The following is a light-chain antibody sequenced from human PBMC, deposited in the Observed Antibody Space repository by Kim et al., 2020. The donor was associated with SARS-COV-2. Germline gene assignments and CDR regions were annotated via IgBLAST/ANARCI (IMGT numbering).Light chain of an antibody. CDR2: NTS. V-gene: IGKV1-5*03. Sequence: DIQLTQSPSTLSASVGDRVTLTCRASQNSDSFLAWYQQKPGEAPTLLIYNTSKVNSGVPSRFSGNGSGTEFTLTISSLQPDDFATYYCQQYNSYPYTCGQGTKLEI. CDR3: QQYNSYPYT. CDR1: QNSDSF. J-gene: IGKJ2*01.